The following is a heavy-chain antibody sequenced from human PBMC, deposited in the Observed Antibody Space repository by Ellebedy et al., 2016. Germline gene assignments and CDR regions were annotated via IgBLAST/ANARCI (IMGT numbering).Heavy chain of an antibody. D-gene: IGHD2-15*01. CDR2: IKQDGSEK. CDR3: ARLGWGGGYCSGGSWCEFDY. V-gene: IGHV3-7*01. CDR1: GFTFSSYS. J-gene: IGHJ4*02. Sequence: GGSLRLXXAASGFTFSSYSMSWVRQAPGKGLEWVANIKQDGSEKYYVDSVKGRFTISRDNAKNSLYLQMNSLRAEDTAVYYCARLGWGGGYCSGGSWCEFDYWGQGTLVTVSS.